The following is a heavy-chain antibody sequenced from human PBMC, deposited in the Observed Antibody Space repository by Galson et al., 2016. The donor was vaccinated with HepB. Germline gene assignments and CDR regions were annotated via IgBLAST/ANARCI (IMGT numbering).Heavy chain of an antibody. J-gene: IGHJ5*02. CDR1: GYSFTTYW. CDR2: IYPGDSDT. V-gene: IGHV5-51*01. Sequence: QSGAEVKKPGESLKISCKGSGYSFTTYWIAWVRQMPGKGLEWMGIIYPGDSDTTYSPSFQGQVTISADKSISTAYLQWSSRKASDTAMYYCSRPHHPASYSYGYLSWGQGTLVTVSS. CDR3: SRPHHPASYSYGYLS. D-gene: IGHD5-18*01.